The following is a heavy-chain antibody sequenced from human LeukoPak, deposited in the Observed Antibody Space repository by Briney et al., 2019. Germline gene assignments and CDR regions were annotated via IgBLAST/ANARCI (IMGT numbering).Heavy chain of an antibody. CDR2: ISYDGSNK. CDR1: GFTFSSYG. D-gene: IGHD2-21*02. J-gene: IGHJ6*02. Sequence: QTGGSLRLSCAASGFTFSSYGMHWVRQAPGKGLEWVAVISYDGSNKYYADSVKGRFTISRDNSKNTLYLQMNSLRAEDTAVYYCAKDLYCGGDCYSDGMDVWGQGTTVTVSS. V-gene: IGHV3-30*18. CDR3: AKDLYCGGDCYSDGMDV.